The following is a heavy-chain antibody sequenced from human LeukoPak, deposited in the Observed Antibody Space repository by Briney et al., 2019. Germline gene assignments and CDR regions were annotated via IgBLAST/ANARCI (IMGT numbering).Heavy chain of an antibody. J-gene: IGHJ4*02. D-gene: IGHD1-26*01. CDR3: ARVSSGSYYIVDY. CDR2: ISGSGSTT. V-gene: IGHV3-48*03. Sequence: GGPLRLSCAASGFTFSGYDMNWVRQAPGKGLEWVSYISGSGSTTYYADSMKGRLTMSRDNAKNSLYLQMSGLRAEDTAVYYCARVSSGSYYIVDYWGQGTLVTVSS. CDR1: GFTFSGYD.